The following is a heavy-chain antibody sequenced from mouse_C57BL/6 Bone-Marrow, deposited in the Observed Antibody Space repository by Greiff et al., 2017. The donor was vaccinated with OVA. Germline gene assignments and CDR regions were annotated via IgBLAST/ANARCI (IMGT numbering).Heavy chain of an antibody. CDR2: ISSKANGYTT. D-gene: IGHD2-13*01. CDR1: GFTFTDYY. J-gene: IGHJ2*01. CDR3: ARYAGDYFDY. Sequence: EVQLVESGGGLVQPGASLSFSCAASGFTFTDYYMSWVRQPPGKALEWLGFISSKANGYTTEYSASVKGRFTISRDKSQSILYLQMNALRAEDSATYYCARYAGDYFDYWGQGTTLTVSS. V-gene: IGHV7-3*01.